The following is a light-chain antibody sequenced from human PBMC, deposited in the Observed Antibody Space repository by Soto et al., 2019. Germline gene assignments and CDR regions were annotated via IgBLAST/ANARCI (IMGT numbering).Light chain of an antibody. Sequence: EVVLTQSPGTLSLSPGERATLSCRASQSVSSSNLAWYQQKPGQAPRLLVHGASSRATGIPDRFSGSGSGTYFTLTSSRLEPEDFAVYYGQQSGNSLGFTFGPGTKVDIK. CDR1: QSVSSSN. J-gene: IGKJ3*01. V-gene: IGKV3-20*01. CDR3: QQSGNSLGFT. CDR2: GAS.